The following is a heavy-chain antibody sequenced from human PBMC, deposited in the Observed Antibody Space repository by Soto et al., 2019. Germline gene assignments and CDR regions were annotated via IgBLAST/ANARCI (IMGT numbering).Heavy chain of an antibody. CDR2: ISGSGGST. Sequence: EVQLLESGGGLVQPGGSLRLSCAASGFTFSSYAMSWVRQAPGKGLEWVSAISGSGGSTYYADSVKGRFTISRDNSKNTLYLQMNSLRAEDTAVYYCAKDTPPVVAATKVFDYWGQGTLVTVSS. CDR3: AKDTPPVVAATKVFDY. D-gene: IGHD2-15*01. V-gene: IGHV3-23*01. CDR1: GFTFSSYA. J-gene: IGHJ4*02.